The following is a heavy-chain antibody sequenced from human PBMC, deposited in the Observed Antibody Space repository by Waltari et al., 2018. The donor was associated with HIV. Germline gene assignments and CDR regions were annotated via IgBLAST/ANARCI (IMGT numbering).Heavy chain of an antibody. V-gene: IGHV3-33*01. Sequence: VQLVESGGGVVQPGGSLRLSCAASGFTFSSFGIHWVRQAPGSGLQWVAGRWYDGGDKFYAESVKGRFSISRDNSRNTVFLQMNRLRVEDTALYYCARDKAPYSTSSAVDYWGQGTLATVSS. CDR3: ARDKAPYSTSSAVDY. CDR2: RWYDGGDK. CDR1: GFTFSSFG. D-gene: IGHD6-6*01. J-gene: IGHJ4*02.